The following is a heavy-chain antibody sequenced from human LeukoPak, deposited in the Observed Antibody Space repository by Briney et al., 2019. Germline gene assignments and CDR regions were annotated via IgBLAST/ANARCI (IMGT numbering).Heavy chain of an antibody. CDR2: IYTSGST. D-gene: IGHD3-22*01. CDR3: ARNYDSSGYYFDY. V-gene: IGHV4-4*07. Sequence: SETLSLTCTVSGGFISSYYWSWIRQPAGKGLEWIGRIYTSGSTNYNPSLKSRVTMSVDTSKNQFSLKLSSVTAADTAVYYCARNYDSSGYYFDYWGQGTLVTVSS. J-gene: IGHJ4*02. CDR1: GGFISSYY.